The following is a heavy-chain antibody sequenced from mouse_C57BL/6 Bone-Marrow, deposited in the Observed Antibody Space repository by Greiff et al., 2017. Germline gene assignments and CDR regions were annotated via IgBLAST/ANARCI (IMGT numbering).Heavy chain of an antibody. CDR2: ILPGSGST. CDR3: ARRYYDDSSYPYAMDY. D-gene: IGHD1-1*01. V-gene: IGHV1-9*01. J-gene: IGHJ4*01. Sequence: QVQLQQSGAELMKPGASVKLSCKATGYTFTGYWIEWVKQRPGHGLEWIGEILPGSGSTNYNEKFKGKATFTADTSSNTAYMQLSSLTTEDSAIYYCARRYYDDSSYPYAMDYWGQGTSVTVSS. CDR1: GYTFTGYW.